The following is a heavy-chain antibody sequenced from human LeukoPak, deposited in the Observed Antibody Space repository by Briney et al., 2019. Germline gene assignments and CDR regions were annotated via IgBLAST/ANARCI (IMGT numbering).Heavy chain of an antibody. J-gene: IGHJ4*02. CDR2: ISAYNGNT. D-gene: IGHD3-10*01. Sequence: ASVKVSCKASGYTFSNYGITWGRQAPGQGLEWMGWISAYNGNTNYAQKLQGRVTVTTDTSTGTAYMELRSLRSDDTAVYYCARGSESFGYWGQGTLVTVSS. CDR3: ARGSESFGY. V-gene: IGHV1-18*01. CDR1: GYTFSNYG.